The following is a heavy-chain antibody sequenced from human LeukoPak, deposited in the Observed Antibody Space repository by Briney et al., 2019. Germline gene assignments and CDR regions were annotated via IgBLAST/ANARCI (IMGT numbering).Heavy chain of an antibody. CDR2: IYSTGST. CDR3: ARMTTVTTGIDY. CDR1: GASIGTYGPS. D-gene: IGHD4-17*01. J-gene: IGHJ4*02. V-gene: IGHV4-30-2*01. Sequence: SQTLSLTCAVSGASIGTYGPSWSWIRQPPGKGLEWIGYIYSTGSTYYNPSLKSRVTISVDKSKNQFSLRLSSVTAADTAVYYCARMTTVTTGIDYWGQGTLVTVSS.